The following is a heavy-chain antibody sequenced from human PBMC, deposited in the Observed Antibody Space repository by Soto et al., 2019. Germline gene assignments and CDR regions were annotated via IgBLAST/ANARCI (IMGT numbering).Heavy chain of an antibody. CDR2: ISSSSSYI. D-gene: IGHD6-6*01. CDR1: GFTFSSYS. CDR3: ARVIYSSSSSYYYYYYGMDV. V-gene: IGHV3-21*01. Sequence: GGSLRLSCAASGFTFSSYSMNWVRQAPGKGLEWVSSISSSSSYIYCADSVKGRFTISRDNAKNSLYLQMNSPRAEDTAVYYCARVIYSSSSSYYYYYYGMDVWGQGTTVTVSS. J-gene: IGHJ6*02.